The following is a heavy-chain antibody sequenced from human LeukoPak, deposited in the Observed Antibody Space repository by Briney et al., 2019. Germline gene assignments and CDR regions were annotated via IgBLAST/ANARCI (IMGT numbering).Heavy chain of an antibody. CDR3: ARDSVVRGVMGNWFDP. Sequence: GASVKVSCKASGYTFTGSYMHWVRRAPGQGLEWMGWINPNSGGTNYAQKFQGRVTMTRDASISTAYMDLRRLRSDDAAVYYCARDSVVRGVMGNWFDPWGQGTLVTVSS. J-gene: IGHJ5*02. CDR2: INPNSGGT. D-gene: IGHD3-10*01. CDR1: GYTFTGSY. V-gene: IGHV1-2*02.